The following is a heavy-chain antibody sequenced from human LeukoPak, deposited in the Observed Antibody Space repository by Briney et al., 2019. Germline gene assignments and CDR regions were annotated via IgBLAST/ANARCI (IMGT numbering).Heavy chain of an antibody. J-gene: IGHJ3*01. CDR2: ISGSGGST. CDR3: AKDPIDYDRPIP. V-gene: IGHV3-23*01. Sequence: PGGSLRLSCAASGFTFSSYAMSWVRQAPGKRLEWVSAISGSGGSTYYADSVKGRFTISRDNSKNTLYLQMNSLRAEDTAVYYCAKDPIDYDRPIPWGQGTMVTVSS. CDR1: GFTFSSYA. D-gene: IGHD3-22*01.